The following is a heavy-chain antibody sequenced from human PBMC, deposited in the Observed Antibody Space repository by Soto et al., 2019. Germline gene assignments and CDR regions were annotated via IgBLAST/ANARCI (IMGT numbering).Heavy chain of an antibody. V-gene: IGHV3-30*18. CDR2: ISYDGSNK. D-gene: IGHD5-18*01. CDR3: AKDPYSYGYELDY. Sequence: GGSLRLSCAASGFTFSSYGMHWVRQAPGKGLEWVAVISYDGSNKYYADSVKGRFTISRDNSKNTLYLQMNSLRAEDTAVYYCAKDPYSYGYELDYWGQGTLVTVS. CDR1: GFTFSSYG. J-gene: IGHJ4*02.